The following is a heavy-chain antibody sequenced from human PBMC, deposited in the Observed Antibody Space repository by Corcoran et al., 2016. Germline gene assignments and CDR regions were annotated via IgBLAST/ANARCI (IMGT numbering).Heavy chain of an antibody. CDR3: ARSAVPAAKHYYYGMDV. J-gene: IGHJ6*02. Sequence: QVQLQESGPGLVKPSETLSLTCNVSGGSISSYYWSWIRQPAGQGLEWIGRIYTSGSTHYNPSLKSRVTMSVDTSKNQFSLTLSSVTAAATAVDYCARSAVPAAKHYYYGMDVCGQWTTFTVSS. CDR1: GGSISSYY. CDR2: IYTSGST. V-gene: IGHV4-4*07. D-gene: IGHD2-2*01.